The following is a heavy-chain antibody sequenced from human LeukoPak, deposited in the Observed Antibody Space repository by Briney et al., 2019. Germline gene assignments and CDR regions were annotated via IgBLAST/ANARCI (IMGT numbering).Heavy chain of an antibody. Sequence: KASETLSLTCTVSGGSISSYYWSWIRQPAGKGLEWIGRIYTSGSTNYNPSLKSRVTMSVDTSKNQFSLKLSSVTAADTAVYYCAREVSMVRGDSNAFDIWGQGTMVTVSS. D-gene: IGHD3-10*01. CDR1: GGSISSYY. V-gene: IGHV4-4*07. CDR2: IYTSGST. J-gene: IGHJ3*02. CDR3: AREVSMVRGDSNAFDI.